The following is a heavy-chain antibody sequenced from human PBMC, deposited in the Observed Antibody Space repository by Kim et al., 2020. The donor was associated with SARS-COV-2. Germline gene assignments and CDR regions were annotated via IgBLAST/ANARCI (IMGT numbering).Heavy chain of an antibody. V-gene: IGHV6-1*01. CDR3: ARERIVATPLGD. J-gene: IGHJ4*02. D-gene: IGHD5-12*01. Sequence: DYAVSVKSRITINPDTSKNQFSLQLNSVTPEDTAVYYCARERIVATPLGDWGQGTLVTVSS.